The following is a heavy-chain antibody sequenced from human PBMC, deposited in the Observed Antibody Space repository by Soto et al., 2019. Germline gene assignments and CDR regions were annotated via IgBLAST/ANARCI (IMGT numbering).Heavy chain of an antibody. V-gene: IGHV1-3*01. Sequence: QVQLVQSGAEVKKPGASVKVSCKASGYTFTSYAMHWVRQAPGQRLEWMGWINAGNGNTKYSQKFQGRVTITRDTCASTAYMELNSLRSEDTAVYYCAIRYYYDSSGYYYAHFDCWGQGTLVTVSS. J-gene: IGHJ4*02. CDR3: AIRYYYDSSGYYYAHFDC. CDR1: GYTFTSYA. D-gene: IGHD3-22*01. CDR2: INAGNGNT.